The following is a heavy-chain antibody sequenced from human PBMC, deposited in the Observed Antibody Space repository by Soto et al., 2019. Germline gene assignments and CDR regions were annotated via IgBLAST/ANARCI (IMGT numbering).Heavy chain of an antibody. CDR3: AKTQTFNGYYGGFDA. J-gene: IGHJ4*02. Sequence: GGSRRLSCAATGFSFAGYALTWVRQAPGKGLEWLSAVSGGGASTYYADSVRGRFSISRDVSGNMIYLQLNRLTAGDTATYYCAKTQTFNGYYGGFDAWGQGTRVTVSS. CDR1: GFSFAGYA. CDR2: VSGGGAST. V-gene: IGHV3-23*01. D-gene: IGHD3-3*01.